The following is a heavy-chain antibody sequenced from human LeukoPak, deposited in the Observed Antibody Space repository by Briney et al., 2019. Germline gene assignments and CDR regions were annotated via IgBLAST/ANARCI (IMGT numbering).Heavy chain of an antibody. Sequence: GGSLRLSCAASGFNFGTYSMNGVRQAPGKGLEWVSHISSSSTSKYYADSMKGRFTISRDNAKNSLFLQMNSLRDEDTAVYYCARDKDYVNYPFDYWGQGTLVTVSS. D-gene: IGHD4-11*01. CDR3: ARDKDYVNYPFDY. V-gene: IGHV3-48*02. CDR1: GFNFGTYS. CDR2: ISSSSTSK. J-gene: IGHJ4*02.